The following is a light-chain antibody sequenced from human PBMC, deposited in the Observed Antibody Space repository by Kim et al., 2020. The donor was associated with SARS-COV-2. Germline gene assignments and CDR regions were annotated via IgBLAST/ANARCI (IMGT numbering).Light chain of an antibody. V-gene: IGLV2-14*04. CDR2: DRS. CDR3: SAYTSSSTWV. Sequence: LSITISCHGSSSCVCCYNYFSGYQQPPGKAPRLMIYDRSKRPSGVSNRFSGSKSGNTASLTISGLQAEDEADYYCSAYTSSSTWVFGGGTQLTVL. J-gene: IGLJ3*02. CDR1: SSCVCCYNY.